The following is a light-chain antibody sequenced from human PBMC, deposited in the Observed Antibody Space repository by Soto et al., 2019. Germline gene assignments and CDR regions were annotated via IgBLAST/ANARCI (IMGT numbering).Light chain of an antibody. CDR1: STDVGGYNY. J-gene: IGLJ1*01. V-gene: IGLV2-14*01. CDR2: EVN. Sequence: QSVLAQPSSVSGSPGQSITISCTGTSTDVGGYNYVSWYQHHPGKGPKLIIYEVNNRPSGVSDRFSGSKSGNKASLTISKLEAEDESDYYCGSYRGNALYVFGPGTKVTVL. CDR3: GSYRGNALYV.